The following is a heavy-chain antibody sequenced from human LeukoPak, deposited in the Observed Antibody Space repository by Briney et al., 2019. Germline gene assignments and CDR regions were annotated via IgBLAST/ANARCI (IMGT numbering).Heavy chain of an antibody. J-gene: IGHJ3*02. V-gene: IGHV1-2*02. CDR3: ARDPGSGSYYNVAFDI. CDR1: GYTFTGYY. Sequence: GASVKVSCKASGYTFTGYYMHWVRQAPGQGLEWMGWINPNSGGTNYAQKFRGRVTMTRDTSISTAYMELSRLRSDDTAVYYCARDPGSGSYYNVAFDIWGQGTMVTVSS. CDR2: INPNSGGT. D-gene: IGHD3-10*01.